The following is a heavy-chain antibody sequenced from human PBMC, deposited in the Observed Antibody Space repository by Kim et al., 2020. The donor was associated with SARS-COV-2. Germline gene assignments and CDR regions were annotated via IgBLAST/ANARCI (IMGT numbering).Heavy chain of an antibody. Sequence: ASVKVSCKASGYTFTSYYMHWVRQAPGQGLEWMGIINPSGGSTSYAQKFQGRVTMTRDTSTSTVYMELSSLRSEDTAVYYCAREDPYYYDSSGLDYWGQGTLVTVSS. D-gene: IGHD3-22*01. V-gene: IGHV1-46*01. J-gene: IGHJ4*02. CDR1: GYTFTSYY. CDR3: AREDPYYYDSSGLDY. CDR2: INPSGGST.